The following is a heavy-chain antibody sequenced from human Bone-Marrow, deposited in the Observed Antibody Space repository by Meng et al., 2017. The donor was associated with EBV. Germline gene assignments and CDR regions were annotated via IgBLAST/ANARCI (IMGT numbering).Heavy chain of an antibody. J-gene: IGHJ4*02. CDR1: RDFCTSSGW. V-gene: IGHV4-4*02. D-gene: IGHD2-15*01. CDR3: SRAGYHRPASEY. Sequence: LVERGPVLGSPSGTLSRTFGGARDFCTSSGWWSWDRQSPGKGLELIGGIHHSGGTSYNPSLKSRVTISLDMSKDQFSLRLSSVTAADTAVYYCSRAGYHRPASEYWGQGTLVTVSS. CDR2: IHHSGGT.